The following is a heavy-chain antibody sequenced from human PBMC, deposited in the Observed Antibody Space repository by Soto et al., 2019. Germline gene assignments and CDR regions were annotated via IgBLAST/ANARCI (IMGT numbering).Heavy chain of an antibody. J-gene: IGHJ5*01. CDR2: ISSATSYI. CDR3: ARVPVALESGWFGS. V-gene: IGHV3-21*01. CDR1: GFTFSTYS. Sequence: EVQLVESGGGLVKPGGSLRLSCAASGFTFSTYSMSWVRQAPGRGLEWVSSISSATSYIYYADSVKGRFTISRDNAKNALYLQMNSRRAEDKALYYCARVPVALESGWFGSWGHGTLVTVSS.